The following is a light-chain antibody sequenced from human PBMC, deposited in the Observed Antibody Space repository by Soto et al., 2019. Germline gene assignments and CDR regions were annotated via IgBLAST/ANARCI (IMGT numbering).Light chain of an antibody. CDR2: AAS. V-gene: IGKV1-39*01. J-gene: IGKJ5*01. CDR1: QSISSY. Sequence: DIQMTQSPSSLSASVGDRVTITCPASQSISSYLNWYQQKPGKAPKLLIYAASSLQSGVPSRFSGSGSGTDFTLTISSLQPEDFAVYYCQQYSNWPPITFGQGTRLEI. CDR3: QQYSNWPPIT.